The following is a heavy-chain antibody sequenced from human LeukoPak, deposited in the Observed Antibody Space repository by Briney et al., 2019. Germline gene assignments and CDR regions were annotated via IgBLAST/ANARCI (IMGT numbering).Heavy chain of an antibody. V-gene: IGHV3-23*01. D-gene: IGHD3-16*01. Sequence: GGSLRLSCAASGFTFSSYAMSWFRQAPGKGLDWASAISGSGGSTYYADSVKGRFTLSRDNSKNTLYLQMNSLRAEDTAVYYCAKDPFGGWDYWGQGTLVTVSS. CDR2: ISGSGGST. CDR3: AKDPFGGWDY. J-gene: IGHJ4*02. CDR1: GFTFSSYA.